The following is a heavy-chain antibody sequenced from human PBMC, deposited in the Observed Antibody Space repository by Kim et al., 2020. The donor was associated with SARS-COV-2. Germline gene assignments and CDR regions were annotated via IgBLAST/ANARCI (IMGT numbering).Heavy chain of an antibody. CDR2: LYHAGHT. CDR1: GFSVGDYY. J-gene: IGHJ4*02. V-gene: IGHV3-53*01. Sequence: GGSLRLSCAASGFSVGDYYMTWVRQAPGKGLEWVSTLYHAGHTYYADSVQGRFTISRDNSKNTLYLQMNSLRTEDTAVYYYARDLGQGGEVYWGQETLVT. CDR3: ARDLGQGGEVY. D-gene: IGHD3-10*01.